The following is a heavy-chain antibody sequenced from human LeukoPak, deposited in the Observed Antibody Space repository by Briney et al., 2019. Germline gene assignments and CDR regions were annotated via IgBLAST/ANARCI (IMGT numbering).Heavy chain of an antibody. V-gene: IGHV4-39*07. J-gene: IGHJ3*02. CDR1: GGSIDTYNCY. D-gene: IGHD4-23*01. CDR3: AREDSGNSDDSLDI. Sequence: SETLSLTCTISGGSIDTYNCYWGWIRQPPGKGLEWIGSIYFDGSTYYNPSLKSRVTISLHTSNNQFSLKLRSVITADTAVYYCAREDSGNSDDSLDIWGQGTMVTVSS. CDR2: IYFDGST.